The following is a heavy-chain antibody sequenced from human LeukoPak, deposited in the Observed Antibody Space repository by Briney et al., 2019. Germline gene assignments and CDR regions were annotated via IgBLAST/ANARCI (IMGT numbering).Heavy chain of an antibody. Sequence: SETLSLTCAVYGGSFSGYYWSWIRQPPGKGLEWIGEINHSGSTNYNPSLKSRVTISVDTSKNQFSLKLSSVTAADTAVYYCTRTAALLWFGELPNLRFDYWGQGTLVTVSS. J-gene: IGHJ4*02. CDR1: GGSFSGYY. V-gene: IGHV4-34*01. D-gene: IGHD3-10*01. CDR3: TRTAALLWFGELPNLRFDY. CDR2: INHSGST.